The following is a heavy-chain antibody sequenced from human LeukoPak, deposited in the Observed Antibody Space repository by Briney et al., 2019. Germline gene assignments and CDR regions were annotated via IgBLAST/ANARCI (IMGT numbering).Heavy chain of an antibody. CDR2: ISSSGATI. V-gene: IGHV3-11*04. CDR1: GFTFSDYY. CDR3: AGVIGGSYYLLDY. Sequence: KPGGSLRLSCAASGFTFSDYYMSWIRQAPGKGLQWISYISSSGATIYYADSVKGRFTISRDNAKNSLYLQMDSLRAEDTAVYYCAGVIGGSYYLLDYWGQGTLVTVSS. J-gene: IGHJ4*02. D-gene: IGHD1-26*01.